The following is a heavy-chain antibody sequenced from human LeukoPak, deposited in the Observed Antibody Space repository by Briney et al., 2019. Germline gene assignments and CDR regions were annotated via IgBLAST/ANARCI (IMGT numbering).Heavy chain of an antibody. Sequence: GGSLRLSCAASGFTFSSYAMHWVRQAPGKGLEWVAVISYDGSNKYYADSVKGRFTISRDNSKNTLYLQMNSLRAEDTAVYYCVKPELRIQLWYDAFDIWGQGTMVTVSS. CDR1: GFTFSSYA. CDR3: VKPELRIQLWYDAFDI. J-gene: IGHJ3*02. V-gene: IGHV3-30*04. D-gene: IGHD5-18*01. CDR2: ISYDGSNK.